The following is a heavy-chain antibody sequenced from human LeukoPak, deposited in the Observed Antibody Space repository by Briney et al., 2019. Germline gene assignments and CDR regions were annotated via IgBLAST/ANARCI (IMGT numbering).Heavy chain of an antibody. CDR2: IYYSGSA. V-gene: IGHV4-39*01. D-gene: IGHD3-3*01. Sequence: PSETLSLTCTVSGGSINSNNYYWDWIRQPPGKGLEWIGSIYYSGSAYYNPTLKSRVTISVDTSKNQFSLRLSSVTAADTAVYYCQSRYLEWLLEYWGQGTLVTVSS. CDR3: QSRYLEWLLEY. J-gene: IGHJ4*02. CDR1: GGSINSNNYY.